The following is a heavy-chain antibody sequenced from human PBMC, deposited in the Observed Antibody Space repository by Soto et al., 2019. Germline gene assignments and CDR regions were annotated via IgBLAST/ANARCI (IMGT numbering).Heavy chain of an antibody. CDR3: ARDPLVVVAAPYYFDY. J-gene: IGHJ4*02. D-gene: IGHD2-15*01. CDR1: GGTFSSYA. Sequence: GASVKVSCKASGGTFSSYAISWVRQAPGQGLEWMGGIIPIFGTANYAQKFQGRVTITADESTSTAYMELSSLRSEDTAVYYCARDPLVVVAAPYYFDYWGQGTLVTVSS. V-gene: IGHV1-69*13. CDR2: IIPIFGTA.